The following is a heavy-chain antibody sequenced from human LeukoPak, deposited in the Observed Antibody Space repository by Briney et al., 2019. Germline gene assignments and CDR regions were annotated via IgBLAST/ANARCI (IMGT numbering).Heavy chain of an antibody. V-gene: IGHV4-39*01. J-gene: IGHJ5*02. CDR3: ARAYSSSWYWNWFDP. CDR1: GGSISSTTDD. D-gene: IGHD6-13*01. Sequence: SETLSLTCTVSGGSISSTTDDWAWIRQPPGKGLEWIGGIYKAGNTNYSPSLRSRVFISVDTSNNQFSLSLSSVTAADTALYYCARAYSSSWYWNWFDPWGQGTLVTVSS. CDR2: IYKAGNT.